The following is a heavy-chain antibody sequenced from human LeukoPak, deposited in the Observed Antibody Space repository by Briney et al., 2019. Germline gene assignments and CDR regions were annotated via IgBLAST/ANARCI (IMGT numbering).Heavy chain of an antibody. CDR2: IIPIFGTA. CDR3: ARTAMVKFNWFDP. CDR1: GYTFTGYY. V-gene: IGHV1-69*13. J-gene: IGHJ5*02. Sequence: ASVKVSCKASGYTFTGYYMHWVRQAPGQGLEWMGGIIPIFGTANYAQKFQGRVTITADESTSTAYMELSSLRSEDTAVYYCARTAMVKFNWFDPWGQGTLVTVSS. D-gene: IGHD5-18*01.